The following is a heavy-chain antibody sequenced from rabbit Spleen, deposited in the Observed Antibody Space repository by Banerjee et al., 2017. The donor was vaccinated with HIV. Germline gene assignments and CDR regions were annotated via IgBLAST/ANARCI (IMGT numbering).Heavy chain of an antibody. CDR2: IYAGDSST. J-gene: IGHJ4*01. Sequence: QSLEESGGDLVKPGASLTLTCTASGIDFSGYYFMCWVRQAPGKGLEWIACIYAGDSSTRYATWAKGRFTISKPSSTTVTLQMTTPTAADTATYFCVRGGGGGGDGFDFWGQGTLVTVS. V-gene: IGHV1S40*01. CDR1: GIDFSGYYF. CDR3: VRGGGGGGDGFDF. D-gene: IGHD2-1*01.